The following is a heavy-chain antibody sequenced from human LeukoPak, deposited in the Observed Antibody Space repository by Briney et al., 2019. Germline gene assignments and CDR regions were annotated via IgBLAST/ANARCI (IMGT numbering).Heavy chain of an antibody. CDR2: ISYDGSNK. Sequence: GGSLRLSCAASGFTVSSNYMSWVRQAPGKGLEWVAVISYDGSNKYYADSVKGRFTISRDSAKNSLYLLMNSLRAEDTAVYYCARDQGGIVSYWGQGTLVTVSS. CDR1: GFTVSSNY. J-gene: IGHJ4*02. CDR3: ARDQGGIVSY. V-gene: IGHV3-30*03. D-gene: IGHD1-26*01.